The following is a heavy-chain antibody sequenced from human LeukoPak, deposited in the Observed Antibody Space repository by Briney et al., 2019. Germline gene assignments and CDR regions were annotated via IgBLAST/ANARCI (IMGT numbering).Heavy chain of an antibody. D-gene: IGHD5-12*01. Sequence: GGSLRLSCAASGFTFSSYGMHWVRQAPGTGLEWVAFIRYDGSNKYYADSVKGRFTISRDNSKNTMYLQMNSLRAEDTAVYYCARGPSGYHNTGGQGTLVTVSS. V-gene: IGHV3-30*02. J-gene: IGHJ4*02. CDR2: IRYDGSNK. CDR3: ARGPSGYHNT. CDR1: GFTFSSYG.